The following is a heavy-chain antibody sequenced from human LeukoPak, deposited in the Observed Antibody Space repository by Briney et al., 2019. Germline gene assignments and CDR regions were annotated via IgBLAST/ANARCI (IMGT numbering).Heavy chain of an antibody. J-gene: IGHJ5*01. V-gene: IGHV3-23*01. CDR2: ISGSGGST. CDR1: GFTFSSNA. CDR3: AKDRGWFDY. Sequence: PGGSLRLSSAASGFTFSSNAMSWVPQAPGQGLEWVSAISGSGGSTYYADPVKGRITITRDNSKNTLYLQMNSLRPEDTAVYYCAKDRGWFDYWGQGTLVTVSS.